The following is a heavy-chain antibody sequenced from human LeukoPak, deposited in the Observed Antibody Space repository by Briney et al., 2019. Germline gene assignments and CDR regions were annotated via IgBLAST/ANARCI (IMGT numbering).Heavy chain of an antibody. D-gene: IGHD5-24*01. J-gene: IGHJ1*01. CDR2: IYYNLST. V-gene: IGHV4-39*07. Sequence: SETLSLTCIVSGDTIDTRHFYWTWTRQPPGKGLEWIGSIYYNLSTSYNPSLLSRGTISVDTSKNQFSLRLTSVTAADTAMYYCAKGGDAYKVGNYWGPGTMVTVSS. CDR1: GDTIDTRHFY. CDR3: AKGGDAYKVGNY.